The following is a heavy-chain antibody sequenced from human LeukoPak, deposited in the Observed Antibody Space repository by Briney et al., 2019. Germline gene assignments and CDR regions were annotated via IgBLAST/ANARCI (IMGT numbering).Heavy chain of an antibody. CDR1: GGSFSGYY. CDR2: INHSGST. CDR3: ARGLTTAMAARGFDL. Sequence: SETLSLTCAVYGGSFSGYYWSWIRQPPGKGLEWIGEINHSGSTNYNPSLKSRVTISVDTSKNQLSLKLSSVTAADTAVYYCARGLTTAMAARGFDLWGRGTLVTVSS. V-gene: IGHV4-34*01. D-gene: IGHD5-18*01. J-gene: IGHJ2*01.